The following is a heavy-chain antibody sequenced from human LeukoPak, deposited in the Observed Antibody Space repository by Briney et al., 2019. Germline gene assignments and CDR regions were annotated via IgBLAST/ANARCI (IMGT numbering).Heavy chain of an antibody. CDR1: GGSISDYY. D-gene: IGHD6-13*01. CDR2: IYYSGST. Sequence: SETLSFTCTVSGGSISDYYWTWIRQPPGKGLEWVGYIYYSGSTNYNPSLKSRLTISVDTSKSQFSLKLSSVTAADTAVYYCARGLLGYSSSWLGVAFDIWGQGTMVSVSS. J-gene: IGHJ3*02. V-gene: IGHV4-59*01. CDR3: ARGLLGYSSSWLGVAFDI.